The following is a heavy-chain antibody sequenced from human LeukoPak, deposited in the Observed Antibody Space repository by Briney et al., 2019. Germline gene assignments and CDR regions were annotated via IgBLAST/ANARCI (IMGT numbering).Heavy chain of an antibody. CDR2: ISYDGSNK. CDR3: ARDKAAAAARAFDY. J-gene: IGHJ4*02. Sequence: PGRSLRLSCAASGFTFSTYAMHWVRQAPGKGLEWVAVISYDGSNKYYADAAKGRFTISRDNSKNTLFLQMNSLRDEDTAVYYCARDKAAAAARAFDYWGQGAPVTVSS. CDR1: GFTFSTYA. V-gene: IGHV3-30*04. D-gene: IGHD6-13*01.